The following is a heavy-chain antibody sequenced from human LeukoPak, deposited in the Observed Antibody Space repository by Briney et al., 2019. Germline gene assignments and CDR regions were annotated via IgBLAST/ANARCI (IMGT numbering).Heavy chain of an antibody. D-gene: IGHD2-15*01. Sequence: SVKVSCKASGGTFSSYAISWVRQAPGQGLEWMGRIIPILGIANYAQKFQGRVTITADKSTSTAYMELSSLRSEDTAVYYCARVASGQMPANWFDPWGQGTLVTVSS. CDR1: GGTFSSYA. CDR2: IIPILGIA. J-gene: IGHJ5*02. V-gene: IGHV1-69*04. CDR3: ARVASGQMPANWFDP.